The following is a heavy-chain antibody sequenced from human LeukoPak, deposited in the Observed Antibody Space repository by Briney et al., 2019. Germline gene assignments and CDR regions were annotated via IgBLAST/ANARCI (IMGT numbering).Heavy chain of an antibody. D-gene: IGHD3-22*01. Sequence: GGSLRLSCAASGFTFDDYGMNWVRQAPGKGLEWVSGINWSGGSTGYADSVKGRFTISRDNAKNSLYLQMNSLRAEDTALYYCARDSYYYDSSGYYLSSFDYWGQGTLVTVSS. V-gene: IGHV3-20*04. CDR2: INWSGGST. CDR1: GFTFDDYG. J-gene: IGHJ4*02. CDR3: ARDSYYYDSSGYYLSSFDY.